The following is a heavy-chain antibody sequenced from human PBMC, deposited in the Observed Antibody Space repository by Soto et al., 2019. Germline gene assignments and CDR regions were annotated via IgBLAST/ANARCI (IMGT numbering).Heavy chain of an antibody. D-gene: IGHD2-2*01. J-gene: IGHJ6*03. CDR1: GYTFTSYG. CDR3: ARGVRVVPAAMLAYYYYYMDV. CDR2: ISAYNGNT. V-gene: IGHV1-18*01. Sequence: QVQLVQSGAEVKKPGASVKVSCKASGYTFTSYGISWVRQAPGQGLEWMGWISAYNGNTNYAQKLQGRVTMTTDTSTSTAYMELRSLRSDDTAVYYCARGVRVVPAAMLAYYYYYMDVWGKGTTVTVSS.